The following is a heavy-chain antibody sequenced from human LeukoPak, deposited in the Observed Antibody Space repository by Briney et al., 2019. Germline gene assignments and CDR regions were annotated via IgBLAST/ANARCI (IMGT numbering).Heavy chain of an antibody. CDR3: ARVSFDYTIDY. V-gene: IGHV1-46*01. CDR1: GYTFTSYY. Sequence: GASVKVSCKASGYTFTSYYMHWVRQAPGQGLEWMGIINPSGGSTNYAQKFQGRVTMTRDTSTSTVYMELSSLRSEDTAVYYCARVSFDYTIDYWGQGTLVTVSS. CDR2: INPSGGST. D-gene: IGHD4-11*01. J-gene: IGHJ4*02.